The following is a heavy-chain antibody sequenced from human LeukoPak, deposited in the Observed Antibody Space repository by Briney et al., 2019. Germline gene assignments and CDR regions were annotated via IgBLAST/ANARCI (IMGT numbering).Heavy chain of an antibody. CDR3: ARRLLYDSSGLNY. CDR2: INPSGGST. D-gene: IGHD3-22*01. CDR1: GYTFTSYG. V-gene: IGHV1-46*01. J-gene: IGHJ4*02. Sequence: VSVKVSCKASGYTFTSYGISWVRQAPGQGLEWMGIINPSGGSTSYAQKFQGRVTMTRDTSTSTVYMELSSLRSEDTAVYYCARRLLYDSSGLNYWGQGTLVTVSS.